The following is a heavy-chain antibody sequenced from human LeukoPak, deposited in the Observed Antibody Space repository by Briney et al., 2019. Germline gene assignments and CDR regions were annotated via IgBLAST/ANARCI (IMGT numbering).Heavy chain of an antibody. CDR3: ASLPQYYDFWSGYYT. J-gene: IGHJ4*02. D-gene: IGHD3-3*01. V-gene: IGHV4-39*01. CDR2: IYYSGCT. Sequence: SETLSLTCTVSGGSISSSSYYWGWIRQPPGKGLEWIGSIYYSGCTYYNPSLKSRVTISVDTSKNQFSLKLSSVTAADTAVYYCASLPQYYDFWSGYYTGGQGTLVTVSS. CDR1: GGSISSSSYY.